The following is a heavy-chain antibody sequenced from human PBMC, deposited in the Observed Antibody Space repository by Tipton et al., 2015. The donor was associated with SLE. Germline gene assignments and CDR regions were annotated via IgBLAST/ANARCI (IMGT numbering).Heavy chain of an antibody. J-gene: IGHJ3*02. V-gene: IGHV4-34*01. CDR1: GGSFSGYY. CDR3: ARLHPYSSSPDEVRALDI. Sequence: TLSLTCAVYGGSFSGYYWSWVRQPPGKGLEWIGEINDSGSTNYNPSLKSRVTMSVDMSKSQFSLKLTSVTAADTAVYYCARLHPYSSSPDEVRALDIWGQGTMVTVSS. D-gene: IGHD6-6*01. CDR2: INDSGST.